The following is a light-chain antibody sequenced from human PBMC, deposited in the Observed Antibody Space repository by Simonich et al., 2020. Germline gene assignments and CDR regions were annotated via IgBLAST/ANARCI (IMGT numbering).Light chain of an antibody. V-gene: IGLV2-14*03. Sequence: QSALTQPASVSGSPGQSITISCTDTSSDFGGYNYVSWYQQHPGKAPKLMIYDVRNPPSGVSTRFSGSKSCNTASLTISGLQAEDEADYYCSSYTSSSTWVFGGGTKLTVL. CDR1: SSDFGGYNY. J-gene: IGLJ3*02. CDR3: SSYTSSSTWV. CDR2: DVR.